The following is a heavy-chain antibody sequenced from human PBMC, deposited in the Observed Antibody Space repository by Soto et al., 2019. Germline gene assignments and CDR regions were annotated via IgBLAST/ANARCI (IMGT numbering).Heavy chain of an antibody. V-gene: IGHV3-23*01. CDR2: ISGSGGST. D-gene: IGHD3-22*01. J-gene: IGHJ6*02. Sequence: GSLRLSCAASGFTFSSYAMSWVRQAPGKGLEWVSAISGSGGSTYYADSVKGRFTISRDNSKNTLYLQMNSLRAEDTAVYYCAKDLHYYDSSGYYYYYYGMDVWGQGTTVTVSS. CDR1: GFTFSSYA. CDR3: AKDLHYYDSSGYYYYYYGMDV.